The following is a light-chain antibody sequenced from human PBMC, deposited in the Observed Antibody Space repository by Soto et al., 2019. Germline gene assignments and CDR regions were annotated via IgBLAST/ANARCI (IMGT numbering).Light chain of an antibody. Sequence: DIQMTQSPSTLSASVGDRVTITCRASQSISSWLAWYHQKPGRAPKLLIYKASSLETGVPSRFSGSGSGTEFTLIISSLQPDDFASYYCQQYGSSSPWTFGQGTKVEIK. CDR3: QQYGSSSPWT. CDR1: QSISSW. CDR2: KAS. V-gene: IGKV1-5*03. J-gene: IGKJ1*01.